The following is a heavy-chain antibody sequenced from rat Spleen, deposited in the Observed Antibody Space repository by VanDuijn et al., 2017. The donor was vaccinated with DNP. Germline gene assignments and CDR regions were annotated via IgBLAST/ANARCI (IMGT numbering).Heavy chain of an antibody. J-gene: IGHJ2*01. D-gene: IGHD4-1*01. V-gene: IGHV5-22*01. CDR3: ARHVLPLRVWDY. Sequence: EVQLVESGGGLVQPGRSLKLSCAASGFTFRDYYLAWVRQAPTKGLEWVAYISYDGASYYRDSVKGRFTISRDNAKSTLYLQMISLRSEDMATYYCARHVLPLRVWDYWGQGVMVTVSS. CDR2: ISYDGAS. CDR1: GFTFRDYY.